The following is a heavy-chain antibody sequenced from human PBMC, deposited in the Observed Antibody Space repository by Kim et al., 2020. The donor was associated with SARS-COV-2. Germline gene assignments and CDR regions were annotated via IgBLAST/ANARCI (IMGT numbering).Heavy chain of an antibody. D-gene: IGHD3-10*01. CDR1: GYTFTSYA. Sequence: ASVKVSCKASGYTFTSYAMNWVRQAPGQGLDWMGWINTNTGNPTYAQGFTGRFVFSLDTSVSTAYLQISSLKAEDTAVYYCARGGDPHYYGSGSYYINWFDPWGQGTLVTVSS. J-gene: IGHJ5*02. CDR3: ARGGDPHYYGSGSYYINWFDP. CDR2: INTNTGNP. V-gene: IGHV7-4-1*02.